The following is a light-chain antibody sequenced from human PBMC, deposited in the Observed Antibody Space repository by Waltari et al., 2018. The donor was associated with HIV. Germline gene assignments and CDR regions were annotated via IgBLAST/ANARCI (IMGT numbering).Light chain of an antibody. Sequence: SYELTQPPSVSVSPGQTANITCSGHKLGPKYAHWYQQKSGQSPVLLIYEDSKRRSGIPERFSGSISGDTATLTISGTQAEDEADYHCQAWDRSTVIFAGGTKLTVL. CDR2: EDS. CDR3: QAWDRSTVI. CDR1: KLGPKY. J-gene: IGLJ2*01. V-gene: IGLV3-1*01.